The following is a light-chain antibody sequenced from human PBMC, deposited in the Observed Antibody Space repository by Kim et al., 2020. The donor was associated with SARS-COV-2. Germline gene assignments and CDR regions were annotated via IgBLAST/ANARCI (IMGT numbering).Light chain of an antibody. CDR2: EAS. V-gene: IGKV3-11*01. J-gene: IGKJ4*01. Sequence: EVVLTQSPATLSLSPGERATLSCRASQSVGSSLVWYQQKPGQAPRLLMYEASNRATGIPARFSGSGSGTDFTLTINSLEPEDSALYYCQQCSKWVFGGGTKVEIK. CDR1: QSVGSS. CDR3: QQCSKWV.